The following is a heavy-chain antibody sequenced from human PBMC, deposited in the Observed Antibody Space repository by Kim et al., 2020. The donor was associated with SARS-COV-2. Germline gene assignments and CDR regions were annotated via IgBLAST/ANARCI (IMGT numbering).Heavy chain of an antibody. CDR2: INPNSGGT. J-gene: IGHJ3*02. CDR1: GYTFTGYY. CDR3: ARPGARFLEWEKRDAFDI. V-gene: IGHV1-2*06. Sequence: ASVKVSCKASGYTFTGYYMHWVRQAPGQGLEWMGRINPNSGGTNYAQKFQGRVTMTRDTSISTAYMELSRLRSDDTAVYYCARPGARFLEWEKRDAFDIWGQGTMVTVSS. D-gene: IGHD3-3*01.